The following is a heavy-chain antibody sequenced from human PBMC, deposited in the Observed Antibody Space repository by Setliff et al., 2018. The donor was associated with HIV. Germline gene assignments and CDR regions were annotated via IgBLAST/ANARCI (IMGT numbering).Heavy chain of an antibody. CDR2: FGYNGDT. V-gene: IGHV4-59*01. CDR3: ARWGASGGRPDGHSFDM. Sequence: KPSETLSLTCTVSGGSINSYYWNGIRQSPGKGLDWIGYFGYNGDTTYNPPLNSRVTLSVDRNKNKRSLKLSSVSAADTAVYFCARWGASGGRPDGHSFDMWGQGTMVTVSS. D-gene: IGHD2-15*01. CDR1: GGSINSYY. J-gene: IGHJ3*02.